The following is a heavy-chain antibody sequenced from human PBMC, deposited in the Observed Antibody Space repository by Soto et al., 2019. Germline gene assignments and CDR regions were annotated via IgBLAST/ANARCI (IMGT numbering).Heavy chain of an antibody. D-gene: IGHD2-2*01. Sequence: PSETLSLTCAFYGWSFSGYYWSWIRQPPGKGLEWIGEINHSGSTNYNPSLKSRVTISVDTSKNQFSLKLSSVTAADTAVYYCARGRYCSSTSCPQYYYYMDVWGKGTTVTVSS. J-gene: IGHJ6*03. V-gene: IGHV4-34*01. CDR1: GWSFSGYY. CDR2: INHSGST. CDR3: ARGRYCSSTSCPQYYYYMDV.